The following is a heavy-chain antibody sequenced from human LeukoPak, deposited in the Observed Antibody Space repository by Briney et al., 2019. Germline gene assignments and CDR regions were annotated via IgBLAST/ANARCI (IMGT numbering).Heavy chain of an antibody. Sequence: GGSLRLSCAASGFTVSSNYMSWVRQAPGKGLEWVSVIYSGGRTYYADSVKGRFTISRGNSKNTLYLQMNSLRAEDTAVYYCASRHCSSGTCYPAGADPFDYSGQGTLVTVSS. V-gene: IGHV3-53*01. D-gene: IGHD2-15*01. J-gene: IGHJ4*02. CDR3: ASRHCSSGTCYPAGADPFDY. CDR1: GFTVSSNY. CDR2: IYSGGRT.